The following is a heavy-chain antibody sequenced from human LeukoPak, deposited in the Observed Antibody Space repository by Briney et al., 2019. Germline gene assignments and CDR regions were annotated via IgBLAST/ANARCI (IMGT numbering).Heavy chain of an antibody. CDR2: IRYDGSNK. Sequence: GGSLRLSCAASGFTFSSYGMHWVRQAPGKGLEWVAFIRYDGSNKYYADSVKGRFTISRDNSKNTLYLQMNSLRAEDTAVYYCAKTYNWNYYYYYMDVWGKGTTVTVSS. CDR3: AKTYNWNYYYYYMDV. J-gene: IGHJ6*03. D-gene: IGHD1-20*01. CDR1: GFTFSSYG. V-gene: IGHV3-30*02.